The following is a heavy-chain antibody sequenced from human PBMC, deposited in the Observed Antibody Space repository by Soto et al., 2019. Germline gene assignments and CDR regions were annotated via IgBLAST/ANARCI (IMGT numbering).Heavy chain of an antibody. V-gene: IGHV2-26*01. CDR3: ARAPCALSNYYFDY. D-gene: IGHD4-4*01. CDR2: IFSTDDK. Sequence: SGPTLVNPTETLTLTCTVAGFSLSDPRVSGSWIRQPPRKPLAWPAHIFSTDDKSYSPALTTRVTVSKDTTNCAVVLTMTNMDPVDTASYSCARAPCALSNYYFDYLRQGSLDTASS. CDR1: GFSLSDPRVS. J-gene: IGHJ4*02.